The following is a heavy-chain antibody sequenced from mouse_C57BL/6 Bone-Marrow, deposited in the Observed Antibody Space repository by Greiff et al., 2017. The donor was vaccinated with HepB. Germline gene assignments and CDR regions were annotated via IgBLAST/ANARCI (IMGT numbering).Heavy chain of an antibody. V-gene: IGHV2-2*01. CDR3: ARMDYYGSRGYWYFDV. CDR1: GFSLTSYG. CDR2: IWSGGST. J-gene: IGHJ1*03. Sequence: VQLQQSGPGLVQPSQSLSITCTVSGFSLTSYGVHWVRQSPGKGLEWLGVIWSGGSTDYNAAFISRLSISKDNSKSQVFFKMNSLQADDTAIYYCARMDYYGSRGYWYFDVWGTGTTVTVSS. D-gene: IGHD1-1*01.